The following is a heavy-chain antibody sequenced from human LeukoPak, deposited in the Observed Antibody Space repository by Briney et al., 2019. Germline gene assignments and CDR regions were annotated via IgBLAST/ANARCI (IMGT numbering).Heavy chain of an antibody. Sequence: PSETLSLTCTVSGGPISSYYWSWIRQPPGKGLEWIGYIYYSGSTNYNPSLKSRVTISVDTSKNQFSLKLSSVTAADTAVYYCARGSGWFDPWGQGTLVTVSS. CDR3: ARGSGWFDP. CDR2: IYYSGST. J-gene: IGHJ5*02. CDR1: GGPISSYY. V-gene: IGHV4-59*08. D-gene: IGHD6-25*01.